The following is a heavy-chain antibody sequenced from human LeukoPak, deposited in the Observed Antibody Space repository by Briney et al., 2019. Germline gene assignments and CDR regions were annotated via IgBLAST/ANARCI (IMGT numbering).Heavy chain of an antibody. V-gene: IGHV3-30-3*01. CDR2: ISYDGSIK. J-gene: IGHJ4*02. D-gene: IGHD2-8*01. CDR3: ARGPARGYCTNGVCYIEDY. Sequence: GRSLRLSCAASGFTFSSYAMHWVRQAPGKGLEWVAVISYDGSIKYYADSVKGRFTISRDNSKNTLYLQMNSLRAEDTAVYYCARGPARGYCTNGVCYIEDYWGQGTLVTVSS. CDR1: GFTFSSYA.